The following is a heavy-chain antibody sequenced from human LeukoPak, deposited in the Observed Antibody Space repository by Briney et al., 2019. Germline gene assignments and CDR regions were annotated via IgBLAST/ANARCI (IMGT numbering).Heavy chain of an antibody. V-gene: IGHV4-34*01. J-gene: IGHJ3*02. CDR2: INHSGST. Sequence: SETLSLTCAVYGGSLSGYYWSWIRQPPGKGLEWIGEINHSGSTNYNPSLKSRVTISVDTSKNQFSLKLSSVTAADTAVYYCARDGGRWPHYAFDIWGHGTMVTVSS. CDR1: GGSLSGYY. CDR3: ARDGGRWPHYAFDI. D-gene: IGHD3-16*01.